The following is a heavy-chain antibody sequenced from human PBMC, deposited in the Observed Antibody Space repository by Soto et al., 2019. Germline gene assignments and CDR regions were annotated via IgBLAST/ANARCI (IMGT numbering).Heavy chain of an antibody. CDR3: AKVPSSAIDSAGNYMDV. V-gene: IGHV3-23*01. Sequence: GGSLRLSCAASGFTFSSYAMSWVRQAPGKGLEWVSAISGSGGSTYYADSVKGRFTISRDNSKNTLYLQMNSLRAEDTAVYYCAKVPSSAIDSAGNYMDVWGKGTTVTVSS. J-gene: IGHJ6*03. D-gene: IGHD3-9*01. CDR1: GFTFSSYA. CDR2: ISGSGGST.